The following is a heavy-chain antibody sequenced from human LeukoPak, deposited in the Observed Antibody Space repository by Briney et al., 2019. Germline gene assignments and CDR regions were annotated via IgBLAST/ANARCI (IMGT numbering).Heavy chain of an antibody. Sequence: ASVKVSCKASGGSFTNYAVSWLRQAPGHGLEWMGAIVPMFTTSDYAQKFRDRVTITADESTSIVYMDLRRLTYEDTAIYYCARVKESAPVAAAIPYFFDRWGQGTLVTVSS. CDR3: ARVKESAPVAAAIPYFFDR. D-gene: IGHD2-2*01. CDR1: GGSFTNYA. J-gene: IGHJ4*02. CDR2: IVPMFTTS. V-gene: IGHV1-69*13.